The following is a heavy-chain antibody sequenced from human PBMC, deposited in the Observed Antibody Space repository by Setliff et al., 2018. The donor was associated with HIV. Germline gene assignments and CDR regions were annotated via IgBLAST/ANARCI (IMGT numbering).Heavy chain of an antibody. Sequence: ASVKVSCKVSGFSFTDYYIHWVQQAPGKGLEWMGLVDPEDGEARYAQKFRGRVTITTHESTSTAYMELSSLRSEDTAVYYCARDFGGYCSSMSCPGLFDPWGQGTLVTAPQ. CDR1: GFSFTDYY. CDR3: ARDFGGYCSSMSCPGLFDP. J-gene: IGHJ5*02. CDR2: VDPEDGEA. D-gene: IGHD2-2*01. V-gene: IGHV1-69-2*01.